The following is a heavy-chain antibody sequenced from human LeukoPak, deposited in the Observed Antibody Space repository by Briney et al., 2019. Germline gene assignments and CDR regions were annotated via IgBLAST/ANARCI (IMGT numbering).Heavy chain of an antibody. D-gene: IGHD4-17*01. Sequence: PSETLSLTCAVYGVSFSGYYWSWIRQPPGKGLEWIGEINHSGSTNYNPSLKSRVTISVDTSKNQLSLKLSSVTAADTAVYYCGRGPTVTIWDYYYYYMDVWGKGTTVTISS. CDR2: INHSGST. J-gene: IGHJ6*03. CDR1: GVSFSGYY. V-gene: IGHV4-34*01. CDR3: GRGPTVTIWDYYYYYMDV.